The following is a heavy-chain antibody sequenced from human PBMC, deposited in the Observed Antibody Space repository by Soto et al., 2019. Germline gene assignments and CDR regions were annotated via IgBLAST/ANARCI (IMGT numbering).Heavy chain of an antibody. CDR3: AREGGSGLLWFGELSYGMDV. CDR2: INPSGGST. D-gene: IGHD3-10*01. Sequence: ASVKVSCKASGYTFTSYYMHWVRQAPGQGLEWMGIINPSGGSTSYAQKFQGRVTMTRDTSTSTAYMELSSLRSEDTAVYYCAREGGSGLLWFGELSYGMDVWGQGTTVTVSS. CDR1: GYTFTSYY. J-gene: IGHJ6*02. V-gene: IGHV1-46*01.